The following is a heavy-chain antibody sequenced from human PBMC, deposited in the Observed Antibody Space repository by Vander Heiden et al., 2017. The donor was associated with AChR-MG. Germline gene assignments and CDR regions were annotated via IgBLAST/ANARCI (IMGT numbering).Heavy chain of an antibody. CDR3: ATGEGRYGYFDY. D-gene: IGHD1-26*01. Sequence: EVQPVESGGGLVKPGGSLRLSCAPSGFTFSSYSMNGVRQAPGKGLEWGSAISSSSNYIYYTYSVKGRFTISNDNAKNSLYLQMNSLRAEDTAVYYCATGEGRYGYFDYWGQGTLVTVSS. J-gene: IGHJ4*02. CDR2: ISSSSNYI. V-gene: IGHV3-21*01. CDR1: GFTFSSYS.